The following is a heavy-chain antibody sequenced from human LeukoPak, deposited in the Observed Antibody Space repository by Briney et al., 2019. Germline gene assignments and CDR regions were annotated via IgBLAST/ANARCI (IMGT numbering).Heavy chain of an antibody. CDR1: GFTFSSYS. CDR3: ARDLVEEYQLLYYFDY. CDR2: ISSSSSYI. D-gene: IGHD2-2*01. J-gene: IGHJ4*02. V-gene: IGHV3-21*01. Sequence: GGSLRLSCAASGFTFSSYSMNWVRQAPGKGLEWVSSISSSSSYIYYADSVKGRFTISRDNAKNSLYLQMNSLRAEDTAVYYCARDLVEEYQLLYYFDYWGQGTLVAVSS.